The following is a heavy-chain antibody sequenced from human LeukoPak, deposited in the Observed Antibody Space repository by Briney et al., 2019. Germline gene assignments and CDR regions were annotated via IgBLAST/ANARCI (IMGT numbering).Heavy chain of an antibody. CDR3: AKGGYSSSWYYFDY. V-gene: IGHV3-30*02. CDR2: IRYDGSNK. CDR1: GFTFSSYG. Sequence: GGSLRLSCAASGFTFSSYGMHWVRQAPGKGLEWVAFIRYDGSNKYYADSVKGRFTISRDNSKNTLYLQMNSLRAEDTAVYYCAKGGYSSSWYYFDYWGQGTLVTVSS. J-gene: IGHJ4*02. D-gene: IGHD6-13*01.